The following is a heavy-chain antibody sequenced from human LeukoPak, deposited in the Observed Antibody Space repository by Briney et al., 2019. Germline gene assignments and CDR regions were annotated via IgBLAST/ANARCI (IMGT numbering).Heavy chain of an antibody. CDR3: ARDGSDYDSSGYIAVFDY. Sequence: PSETLSLTCTVSGGSISSSSYYWGWIRQPPGKGLEWIGSIYYSGSTYYNPSLKSRVTISVDTSKNQFSLKLSSVTAADTAVYYCARDGSDYDSSGYIAVFDYWGQGTLVTVSS. CDR1: GGSISSSSYY. J-gene: IGHJ4*02. D-gene: IGHD3-22*01. CDR2: IYYSGST. V-gene: IGHV4-39*02.